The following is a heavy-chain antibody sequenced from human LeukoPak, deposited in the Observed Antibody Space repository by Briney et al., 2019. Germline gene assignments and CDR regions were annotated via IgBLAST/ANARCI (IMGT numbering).Heavy chain of an antibody. J-gene: IGHJ4*02. D-gene: IGHD2-2*01. CDR3: ARDSSTYAGPPDY. Sequence: GGSLRLSCAASGFTFSSYWMHWVRQAPGRGLVWVSRINSDGSSTSYADPVKGRFTISRDNAKNSLFLQMNSLRAEDTAVYYCARDSSTYAGPPDYWGQGTLVTVSS. V-gene: IGHV3-74*01. CDR1: GFTFSSYW. CDR2: INSDGSST.